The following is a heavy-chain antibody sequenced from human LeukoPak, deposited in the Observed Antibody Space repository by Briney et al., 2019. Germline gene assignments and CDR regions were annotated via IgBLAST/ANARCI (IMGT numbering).Heavy chain of an antibody. J-gene: IGHJ3*02. CDR1: GGSISSYY. D-gene: IGHD1-20*01. CDR2: IYYSGST. V-gene: IGHV4-59*01. Sequence: SETLSLTCTVSGGSISSYYWSWIRQPPGKGLEWIGYIYYSGSTNYYPSLKSRVTISVDTSKNQFSLKLSSVTAADTAVYYCASNWNDDAFDIWGQGTMVTVSS. CDR3: ASNWNDDAFDI.